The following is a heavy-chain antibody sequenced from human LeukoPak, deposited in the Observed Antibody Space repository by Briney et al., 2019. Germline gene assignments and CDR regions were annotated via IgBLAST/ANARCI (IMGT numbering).Heavy chain of an antibody. CDR3: AKSLLFITMIVDGMDV. Sequence: GGSLRLSCAASGFTFSSYVMSWVRQAPGKGPEWVSGMSGSGGSTYYADSVKGRFTISRDNSKNTLYLQMNSLRAEDTAVYYCAKSLLFITMIVDGMDVWGQGTTVTVSS. CDR2: MSGSGGST. J-gene: IGHJ6*02. V-gene: IGHV3-23*01. D-gene: IGHD3-22*01. CDR1: GFTFSSYV.